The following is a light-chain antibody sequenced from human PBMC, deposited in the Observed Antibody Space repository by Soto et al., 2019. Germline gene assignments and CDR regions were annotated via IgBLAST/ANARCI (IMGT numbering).Light chain of an antibody. Sequence: EIVLTQSPGTLSLSPGSRATLSCRASPSVSNNYLAWYQQKPGQAPRLLIYGASTRATGIPARFSGSGSGTEFTLTISGLQSEDFAVYYCQQYSIWRTFGQGTKVDIK. J-gene: IGKJ1*01. CDR1: PSVSNN. CDR2: GAS. CDR3: QQYSIWRT. V-gene: IGKV3-15*01.